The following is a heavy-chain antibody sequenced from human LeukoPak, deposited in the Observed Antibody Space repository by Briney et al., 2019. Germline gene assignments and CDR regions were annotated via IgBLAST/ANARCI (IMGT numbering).Heavy chain of an antibody. CDR1: GYTFTSYG. D-gene: IGHD3-3*01. CDR3: ARPTNDFWSGYPGGSREPYFDY. Sequence: ASVKVSCKASGYTFTSYGISWVRQAPGQGLEWMGWISAYNGNTNYAQKLQGRVTMTTDTSTSTAYMELRSLRSDDTAVYYCARPTNDFWSGYPGGSREPYFDYWGQGTLVTVSS. J-gene: IGHJ4*02. CDR2: ISAYNGNT. V-gene: IGHV1-18*01.